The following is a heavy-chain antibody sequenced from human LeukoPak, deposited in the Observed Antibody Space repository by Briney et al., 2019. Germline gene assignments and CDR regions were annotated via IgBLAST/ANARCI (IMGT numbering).Heavy chain of an antibody. J-gene: IGHJ3*02. CDR3: ARDRSGRAFDI. Sequence: GGSLRLSCAASGFTVSSNYMKWVRQDPGKGLEWVSSISSSSSYIYYADSVKGRFTISRDNAKNSLYLQMNSLRAEDTAVYYCARDRSGRAFDIWGQGTMVTVSS. D-gene: IGHD6-25*01. CDR1: GFTVSSNY. V-gene: IGHV3-21*01. CDR2: ISSSSSYI.